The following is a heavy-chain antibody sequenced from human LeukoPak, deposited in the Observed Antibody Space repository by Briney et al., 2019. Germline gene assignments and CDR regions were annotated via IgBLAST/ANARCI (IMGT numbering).Heavy chain of an antibody. CDR2: IRYDGSNK. V-gene: IGHV3-30*02. CDR3: AKDWSGSKTLDY. Sequence: GGSLRLSCAASGFTFSSYGMHWVRQAPGKGLEWVAFIRYDGSNKYYADSVKGRFTMSRDNSKNTLYLQMNSLRAEDTAVYYCAKDWSGSKTLDYWGQGTLVTVSS. CDR1: GFTFSSYG. D-gene: IGHD1-26*01. J-gene: IGHJ4*02.